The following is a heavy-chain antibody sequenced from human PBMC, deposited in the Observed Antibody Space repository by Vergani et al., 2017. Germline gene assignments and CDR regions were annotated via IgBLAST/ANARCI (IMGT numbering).Heavy chain of an antibody. CDR3: ARETRDTPSSLDY. CDR2: TWYEGNNN. D-gene: IGHD5-24*01. V-gene: IGHV3-33*01. J-gene: IGHJ4*02. CDR1: SFKLGDYG. Sequence: QVQLVESGGGVVQPGGSLRLSCTPSSFKLGDYGMHWVRQAPGRGLEGVSMTWYEGNNNYYADSVKGRFTISKDISKNTLYLQMNSLRGYDTAVYYCARETRDTPSSLDYWGQGTLVTVSS.